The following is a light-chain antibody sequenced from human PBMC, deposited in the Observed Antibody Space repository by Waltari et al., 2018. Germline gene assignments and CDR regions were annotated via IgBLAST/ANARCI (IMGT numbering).Light chain of an antibody. J-gene: IGLJ3*02. CDR3: CSYAGSYTWV. CDR1: SSDVGNYNL. Sequence: QSALTQPASVSGSPGQSITISCTGTSSDVGNYNLVSWYQQYPGKAPKVKIYDDNRRHSGVSVRFSGSKSGNTASLTISGVQAEDEADYYCCSYAGSYTWVFGGGTGLTVL. CDR2: DDN. V-gene: IGLV2-23*01.